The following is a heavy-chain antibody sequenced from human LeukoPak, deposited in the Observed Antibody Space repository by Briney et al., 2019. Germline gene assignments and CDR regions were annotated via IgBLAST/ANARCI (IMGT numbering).Heavy chain of an antibody. J-gene: IGHJ6*02. V-gene: IGHV3-23*01. D-gene: IGHD6-19*01. CDR2: IYAGGGDT. Sequence: GGSLRLSCAASGFTFSSYAMTRVRQAPGKGLEWVASIYAGGGDTYHSDSVKGRFTISRDNSMNTLYLQMNSLRADDTAVYYCGRPTKYWLVRGDGVDVWGQGTTVTVFS. CDR1: GFTFSSYA. CDR3: GRPTKYWLVRGDGVDV.